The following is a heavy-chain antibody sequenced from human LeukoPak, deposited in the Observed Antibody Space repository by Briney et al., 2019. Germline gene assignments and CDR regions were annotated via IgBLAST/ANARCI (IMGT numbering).Heavy chain of an antibody. V-gene: IGHV4-34*01. CDR2: INHSGST. D-gene: IGHD6-13*01. Sequence: LETLSLTCAVYGGSFSGYYWSWIRQPPGKGLEWIGEINHSGSTNYNPSLKSRVTISVDTSKNQFSLKLSSVTAADTAAYYCAITAAGTGYWGQGTLVTVSS. CDR3: AITAAGTGY. J-gene: IGHJ4*02. CDR1: GGSFSGYY.